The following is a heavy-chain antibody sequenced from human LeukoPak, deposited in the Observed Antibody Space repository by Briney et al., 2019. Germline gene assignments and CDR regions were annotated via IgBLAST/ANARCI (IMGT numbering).Heavy chain of an antibody. D-gene: IGHD3-16*01. CDR1: GFTFDDYG. V-gene: IGHV3-20*04. J-gene: IGHJ4*02. CDR3: ATSAYLDH. CDR2: MNWNGNGI. Sequence: GGSLRLSCADSGFTFDDYGMKWVRQAPGKGVEGVSGMNWNGNGIGYADSVKGRFTISRDNAKNFLYLQMNSLRVEDMALYYCATSAYLDHWGQGTLVTVSS.